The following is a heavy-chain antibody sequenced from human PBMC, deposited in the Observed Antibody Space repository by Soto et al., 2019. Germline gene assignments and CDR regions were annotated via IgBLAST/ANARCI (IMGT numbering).Heavy chain of an antibody. CDR2: ISYDGSNK. D-gene: IGHD2-15*01. CDR1: GVTFSSYA. J-gene: IGHJ4*02. Sequence: PGGSLRLSCAASGVTFSSYAMHWVRQAPGKGLEWVAVISYDGSNKYYADSVKGRFTISRDNSKNTLYLQMNSLRAEDTAVYYCAVLSSRVGVAFDYWGQGTLVTVSS. CDR3: AVLSSRVGVAFDY. V-gene: IGHV3-30-3*01.